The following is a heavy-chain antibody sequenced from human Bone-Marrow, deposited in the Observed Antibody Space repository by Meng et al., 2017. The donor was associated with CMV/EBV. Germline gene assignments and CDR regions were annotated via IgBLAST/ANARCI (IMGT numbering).Heavy chain of an antibody. J-gene: IGHJ6*02. CDR3: ARETSGDGMDV. CDR1: GGTFNIYT. V-gene: IGHV1-69*05. Sequence: SVKVSCKASGGTFNIYTINWVRQAPGQGLEWMGGIIPIFATAKYAQKFQGRVTIITDESTSTAYMELSSLRSEDTAVYYCARETSGDGMDVWGQGTTVTVSS. D-gene: IGHD3-10*01. CDR2: IIPIFATA.